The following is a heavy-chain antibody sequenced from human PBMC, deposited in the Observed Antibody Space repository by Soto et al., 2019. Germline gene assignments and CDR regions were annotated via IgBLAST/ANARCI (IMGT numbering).Heavy chain of an antibody. CDR2: INPKTGGK. CDR1: VYTFSDYY. CDR3: ERDARVMSSSSSPHYYGMDI. V-gene: IGHV1-2*02. Sequence: ASVNVSCKASVYTFSDYYMHWVRQAPGQGLEGMGWINPKTGGKNYAQKFQGRVAVTSDTSISTTYMELSGLRSDDTAVYFCERDARVMSSSSSPHYYGMDIWGQGTTVTVSS. J-gene: IGHJ6*02. D-gene: IGHD6-6*01.